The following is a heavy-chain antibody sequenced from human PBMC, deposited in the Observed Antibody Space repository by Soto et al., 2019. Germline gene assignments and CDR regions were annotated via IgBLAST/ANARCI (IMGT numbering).Heavy chain of an antibody. Sequence: EVQLVETGGGLIEPGGSLRLSCTASGVTVSSNYITWVRQAPGKGLEWVSVIYSGGNTYYANYVKGRFTSARDQAKNTLYLQMSALRAEVTAVYYCAGATGRYWGQGTLVTVSS. CDR2: IYSGGNT. D-gene: IGHD1-1*01. CDR1: GVTVSSNY. CDR3: AGATGRY. V-gene: IGHV3-53*02. J-gene: IGHJ4*02.